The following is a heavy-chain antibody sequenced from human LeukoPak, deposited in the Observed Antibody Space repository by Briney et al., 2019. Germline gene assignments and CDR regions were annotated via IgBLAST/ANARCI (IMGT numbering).Heavy chain of an antibody. CDR1: GFTVSSNY. CDR3: AREGCSGGSCYIDY. Sequence: GGSLRLSCAASGFTVSSNYMSWVRQAPGKGLEWVSVIYSGGSTYYADSVKGRFTISRHNSKNTLYLQMNSLRAEDTAVYYCAREGCSGGSCYIDYWGQGTLVTVSS. J-gene: IGHJ4*02. D-gene: IGHD2-15*01. V-gene: IGHV3-53*04. CDR2: IYSGGST.